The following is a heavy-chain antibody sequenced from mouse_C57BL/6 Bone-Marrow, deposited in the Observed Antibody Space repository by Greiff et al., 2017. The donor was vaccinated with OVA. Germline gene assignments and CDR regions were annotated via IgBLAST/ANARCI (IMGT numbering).Heavy chain of an antibody. D-gene: IGHD1-1*01. CDR1: GYTFTDYY. V-gene: IGHV1-26*01. CDR3: ARSPSYGSYWYFDV. J-gene: IGHJ1*03. CDR2: INPNNGGT. Sequence: VQLQQSGPELVKPGASVKISCKASGYTFTDYYMNWVKQSHGKSLEWIGDINPNNGGTSYNQKFKGKATLTVDKSTRTAYMELRSLTSEDSAVYYCARSPSYGSYWYFDVWGTGTTVTVSS.